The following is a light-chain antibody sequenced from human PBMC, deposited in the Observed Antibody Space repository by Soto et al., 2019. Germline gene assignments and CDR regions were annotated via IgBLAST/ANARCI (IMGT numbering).Light chain of an antibody. CDR3: MQALQSLT. J-gene: IGKJ5*01. Sequence: EIVMTLSPLTLPVTPGEPASISCRSIQSLLYNNTYNYLDWYVQKPGQSPQLLIYFGSNRAPGVPDRFSGSGSGTDFTLKINRVEAEDVGTYYCMQALQSLTFGQGTRLEIK. CDR2: FGS. CDR1: QSLLYNNTYNY. V-gene: IGKV2-28*01.